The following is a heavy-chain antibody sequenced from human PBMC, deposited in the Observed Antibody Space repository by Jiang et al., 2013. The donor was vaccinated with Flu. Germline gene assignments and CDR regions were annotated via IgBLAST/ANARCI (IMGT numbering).Heavy chain of an antibody. CDR1: EYTFTYST. D-gene: IGHD2-8*01. CDR2: INTYNGNT. V-gene: IGHV1-3*04. Sequence: GAEVKKPGASVKISCKASEYTFTYSTIHWVRQAPGQGLEWMGWINTYNGNTKHSQKFQGRVTITRDTSATTAYMELSGLRSEDTAVYYCTRDGRGKFFDYWGQGTLVSV. J-gene: IGHJ4*02. CDR3: TRDGRGKFFDY.